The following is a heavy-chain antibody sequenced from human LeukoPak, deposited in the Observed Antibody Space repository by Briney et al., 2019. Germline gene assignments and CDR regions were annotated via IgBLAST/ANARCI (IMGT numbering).Heavy chain of an antibody. Sequence: SETLSLTCTVSGGSISSTSNYWGWIRQPPGKGLEWIGSIYYSGSTSYNPSLKSRVTISVDTSKNQFSLKLSSVTAADTAVYFCAGDYGDYYFDYWGQGTLVTVSS. CDR2: IYYSGST. D-gene: IGHD4-17*01. V-gene: IGHV4-39*07. J-gene: IGHJ4*02. CDR1: GGSISSTSNY. CDR3: AGDYGDYYFDY.